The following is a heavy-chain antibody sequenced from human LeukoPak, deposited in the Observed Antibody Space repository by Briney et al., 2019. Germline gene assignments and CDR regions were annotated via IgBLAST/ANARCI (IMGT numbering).Heavy chain of an antibody. Sequence: GASVKVSCKASGYTFTSYGISWVRQAPGQGLEWMGWISAYNGNTNYAQKLQGRVTMTTDTSTSTAYMELRSQRPDDTAVYYCARDPIYCTNGVCYTPPDIWGQGTMVTVSS. CDR3: ARDPIYCTNGVCYTPPDI. CDR2: ISAYNGNT. CDR1: GYTFTSYG. D-gene: IGHD2-8*01. V-gene: IGHV1-18*01. J-gene: IGHJ3*02.